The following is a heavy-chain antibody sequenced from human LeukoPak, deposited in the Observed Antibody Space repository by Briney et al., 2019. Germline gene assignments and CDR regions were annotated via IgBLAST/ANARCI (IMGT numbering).Heavy chain of an antibody. CDR3: AKDLQTYYYDTAPAFDI. D-gene: IGHD3-22*01. CDR2: ISGSGGST. CDR1: GFTFSSYA. J-gene: IGHJ3*02. Sequence: PGGSLRLSCAASGFTFSSYAMSWVRQAPGKGLEWVSAISGSGGSTYYADSVKGRFTISRNNSKNTLYLQMNSLRAEDTAVYYCAKDLQTYYYDTAPAFDIWGQGTMVTVSS. V-gene: IGHV3-23*01.